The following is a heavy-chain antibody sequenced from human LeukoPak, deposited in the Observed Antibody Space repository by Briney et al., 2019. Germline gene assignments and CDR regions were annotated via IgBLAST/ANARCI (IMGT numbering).Heavy chain of an antibody. V-gene: IGHV1-18*01. J-gene: IGHJ4*02. CDR3: ARDPTTYHYDFWSGPFDY. CDR2: ISAYNGNT. Sequence: ASVKVSCKASGYTFTSYGISWVRQAPGQGLEWMGWISAYNGNTNYAQKLQGRVTMTTDTSTSTAYMELRSLRPDDTAVYYCARDPTTYHYDFWSGPFDYWGQGTLVTVSS. CDR1: GYTFTSYG. D-gene: IGHD3-3*01.